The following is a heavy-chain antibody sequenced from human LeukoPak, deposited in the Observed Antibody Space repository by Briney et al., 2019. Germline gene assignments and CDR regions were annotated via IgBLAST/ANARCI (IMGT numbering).Heavy chain of an antibody. CDR1: GGSISSYY. Sequence: SETLSLTCTVSGGSISSYYWSWIRQPPGKGLEWIGRIYYSGSTYYNPSLKSRVTISVDTSKNQFSLKLSSVTAADTAVYYCARLEGCSSTSCYRYYYYYMDVWGKGTTVTVSS. J-gene: IGHJ6*03. CDR2: IYYSGST. D-gene: IGHD2-2*02. CDR3: ARLEGCSSTSCYRYYYYYMDV. V-gene: IGHV4-59*05.